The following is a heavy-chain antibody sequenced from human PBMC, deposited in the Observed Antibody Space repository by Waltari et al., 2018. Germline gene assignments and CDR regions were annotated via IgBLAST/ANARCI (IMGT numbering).Heavy chain of an antibody. Sequence: VQLVQSGAEVKKPGESLKISCKGSGYTYNLYAITWVRQAPGQGLEWMGWINTNTGHPSYAQGFTRRFVFSFDTSVNTAFLQINSLKADDTAMYYCATVLGAAPATRVTWGQGTLVTVSS. CDR2: INTNTGHP. D-gene: IGHD6-13*01. V-gene: IGHV7-4-1*02. J-gene: IGHJ4*02. CDR1: GYTYNLYA. CDR3: ATVLGAAPATRVT.